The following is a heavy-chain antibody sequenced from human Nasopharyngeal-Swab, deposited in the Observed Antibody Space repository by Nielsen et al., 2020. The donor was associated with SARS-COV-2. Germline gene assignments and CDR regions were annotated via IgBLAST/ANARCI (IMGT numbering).Heavy chain of an antibody. CDR3: ARASTTLDWLSTLDVWDV. D-gene: IGHD3-9*01. Sequence: ASVKVSCKSSGYTFPSYGISWVRQAPGQGLEWMGWISAYNCNTNYAQKLQGRVTVTTDTSTSTAYMELRSLRSDDTAVYYCARASTTLDWLSTLDVWDVWGQGTTVTVSS. J-gene: IGHJ6*02. CDR1: GYTFPSYG. CDR2: ISAYNCNT. V-gene: IGHV1-18*01.